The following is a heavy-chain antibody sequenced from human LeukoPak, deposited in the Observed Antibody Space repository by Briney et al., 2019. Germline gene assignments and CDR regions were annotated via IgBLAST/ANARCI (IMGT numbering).Heavy chain of an antibody. D-gene: IGHD3-22*01. V-gene: IGHV3-9*01. CDR3: ASYVYYDSSGYYY. Sequence: GRSLRLSCAASRFTFDDHAMHWVRQTPGKGLEWVAGINWNSAFIAYADSVKGRFTISRDNAKNTLYLQMNSLRAEDTAVYYCASYVYYDSSGYYYWGQGTLVTVSS. J-gene: IGHJ4*02. CDR1: RFTFDDHA. CDR2: INWNSAFI.